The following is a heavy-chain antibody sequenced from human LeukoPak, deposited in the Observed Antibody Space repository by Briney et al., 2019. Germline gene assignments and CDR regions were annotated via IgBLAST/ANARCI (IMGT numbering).Heavy chain of an antibody. D-gene: IGHD3-22*01. CDR3: AREGDDSSGYSEDAFDI. J-gene: IGHJ3*02. V-gene: IGHV4-59*01. CDR1: GGSISSYY. Sequence: SETLSLTCTVSGGSISSYYWSWIRQPPGKGLEWIRYIYYSGSTNYNPSLKSRVTISVDTSKNQFSLKLSSVTAADTAVYYCAREGDDSSGYSEDAFDIWGQGTMVTVSS. CDR2: IYYSGST.